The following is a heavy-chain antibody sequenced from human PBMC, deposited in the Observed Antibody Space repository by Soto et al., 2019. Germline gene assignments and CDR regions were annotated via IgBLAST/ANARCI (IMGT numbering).Heavy chain of an antibody. J-gene: IGHJ1*01. D-gene: IGHD4-17*01. V-gene: IGHV3-21*01. CDR2: ISSSSSYI. CDR3: ASSPENYGDYGEGFAEYFQH. CDR1: GFTFSSYS. Sequence: GGSLRLSCAASGFTFSSYSMNWVRQAPGKGLEWVSSISSSSSYIYYADSVKGRFTIPRDNAKNSLYLQMNSLRAEDTAVYYCASSPENYGDYGEGFAEYFQHWGQGTLVTVSS.